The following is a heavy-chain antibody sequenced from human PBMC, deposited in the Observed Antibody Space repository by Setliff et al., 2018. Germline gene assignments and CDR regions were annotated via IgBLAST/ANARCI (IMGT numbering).Heavy chain of an antibody. Sequence: TSETLSLTCTVSGASLNSGTYYWGWIRQPPGKGLEWIGRIYYRGDTYYNPSLKGRLPISVDTAQNQFSLRLTSVTAADTAVYYCARTGTYRYFDYWGQGALVTVSS. J-gene: IGHJ4*02. D-gene: IGHD1-1*01. CDR3: ARTGTYRYFDY. CDR1: GASLNSGTYY. CDR2: IYYRGDT. V-gene: IGHV4-39*01.